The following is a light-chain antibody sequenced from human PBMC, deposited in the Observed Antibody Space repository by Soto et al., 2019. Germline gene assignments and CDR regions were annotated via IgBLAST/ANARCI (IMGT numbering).Light chain of an antibody. J-gene: IGKJ1*01. CDR3: QEVDTSPQT. V-gene: IGKV3-20*01. Sequence: EIVLTQSPGTLSLSPGERATLSCRASQSVSSIYLAWYQHKPGQAPRLLIYGASNRATGIPERFSGSGSGKDFPSTISRLGPEIFVGFYCQEVDTSPQTFGQGTKGEIK. CDR1: QSVSSIY. CDR2: GAS.